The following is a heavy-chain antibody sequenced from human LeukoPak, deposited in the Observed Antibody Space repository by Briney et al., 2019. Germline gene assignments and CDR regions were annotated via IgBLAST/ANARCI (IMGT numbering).Heavy chain of an antibody. CDR2: ISAYNGNT. D-gene: IGHD3-9*01. CDR3: ARMTSDILTGYYFY. CDR1: GYTFTSYG. Sequence: GASVKVSCKASGYTFTSYGISWVRQAPGQGLEWMGWISAYNGNTNYAQKLQGRVTMNRDTSISTAYMELSRLRSDDTAVYYCARMTSDILTGYYFYWGQGTLVTVSS. V-gene: IGHV1-18*01. J-gene: IGHJ4*02.